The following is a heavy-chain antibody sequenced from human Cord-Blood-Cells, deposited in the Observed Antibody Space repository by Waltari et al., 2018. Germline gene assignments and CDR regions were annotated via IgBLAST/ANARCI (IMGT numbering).Heavy chain of an antibody. D-gene: IGHD4-4*01. CDR1: GGTFRSYA. V-gene: IGHV1-69*01. CDR3: AGPTTVTSDYYYYYMDV. Sequence: QVQLVQSGAEVKTPGSSVKVSCKDSGGTFRSYAITWVRQAPGQGLEWMGGIIPIFGKANYAQKFQGRVTITADESTSTAYMELSSLRSEDTAVYYCAGPTTVTSDYYYYYMDVWGKGTTVTISS. J-gene: IGHJ6*03. CDR2: IIPIFGKA.